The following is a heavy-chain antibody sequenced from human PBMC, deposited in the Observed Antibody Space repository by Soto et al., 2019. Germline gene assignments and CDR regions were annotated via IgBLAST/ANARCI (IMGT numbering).Heavy chain of an antibody. CDR3: ARTFYDESSGLDAFDI. D-gene: IGHD3-22*01. Sequence: PSETLSLTCTVSGGSISSSSYYWGWIRQPPGKGLEWIGSIYYSGSTYYNPSLKSRVTISVDTSKNQFSLKLSSVTAADTAVYYCARTFYDESSGLDAFDIWGRGTMVTVS. CDR2: IYYSGST. CDR1: GGSISSSSYY. V-gene: IGHV4-39*01. J-gene: IGHJ3*02.